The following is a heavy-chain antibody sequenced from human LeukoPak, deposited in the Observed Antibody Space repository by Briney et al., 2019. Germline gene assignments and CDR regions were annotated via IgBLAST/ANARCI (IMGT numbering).Heavy chain of an antibody. CDR1: GFSFSTYD. Sequence: PGGSLRLSCVTSGFSFSTYDMSWVPQAPGKGLEWVSGITANTRGSITYYADSVKGRFTISRDSSKDTLYLQMNSLRAEDTAVYFCARGGYFSFDYWGQGTLVAVSS. J-gene: IGHJ4*02. D-gene: IGHD2/OR15-2a*01. CDR3: ARGGYFSFDY. CDR2: ITANTRGSIT. V-gene: IGHV3-23*01.